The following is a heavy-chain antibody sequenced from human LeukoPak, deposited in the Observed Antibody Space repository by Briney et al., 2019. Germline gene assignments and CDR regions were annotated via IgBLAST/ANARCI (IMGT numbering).Heavy chain of an antibody. D-gene: IGHD3-22*01. CDR3: ARDSVDAYDSSGSIDY. J-gene: IGHJ4*02. CDR2: ISYDGSNN. V-gene: IGHV3-30*04. CDR1: GFTFSIYA. Sequence: PGGSLRLSCAASGFTFSIYAMHCLRQAPGKGLVWLAVISYDGSNNYYADSVKGRFTISRDNSKNKLYLQMNSLRAEDTAVYYCARDSVDAYDSSGSIDYWGQGTLVTVSS.